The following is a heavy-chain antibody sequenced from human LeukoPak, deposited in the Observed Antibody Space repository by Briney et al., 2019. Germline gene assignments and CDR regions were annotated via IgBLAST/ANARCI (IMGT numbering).Heavy chain of an antibody. CDR3: ASKRGYSYGLADY. V-gene: IGHV4-39*07. CDR2: IYYSGST. Sequence: TSETLSLTCSISGGSISSSSYYWGWIRQPPGKGLEWIGSIYYSGSTYYNPSLKSRVTISVDTSKNQFSLKLSSVTAGDTAVYYCASKRGYSYGLADYWGQGTLVTVSS. J-gene: IGHJ4*02. D-gene: IGHD5-18*01. CDR1: GGSISSSSYY.